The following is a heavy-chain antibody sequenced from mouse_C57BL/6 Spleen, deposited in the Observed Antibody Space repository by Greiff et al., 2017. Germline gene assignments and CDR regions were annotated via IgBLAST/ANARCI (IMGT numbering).Heavy chain of an antibody. CDR2: ISDGGSYT. D-gene: IGHD5-5*01. J-gene: IGHJ2*01. Sequence: EVHLVESGGGLVKPGGSLKLSCAASGFTFSSYAMSWVRQTPEQRLEWVATISDGGSYTYYPDNVKGRFTISRDNAKNNLYMQMSHLKSEDSAMYYCAREDYQYYFDYWGQGTTLTVSS. CDR3: AREDYQYYFDY. CDR1: GFTFSSYA. V-gene: IGHV5-4*01.